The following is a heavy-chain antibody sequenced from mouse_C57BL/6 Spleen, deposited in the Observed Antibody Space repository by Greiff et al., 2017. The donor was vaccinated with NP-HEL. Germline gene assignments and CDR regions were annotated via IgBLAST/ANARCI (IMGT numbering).Heavy chain of an antibody. CDR2: VYPYNGVP. J-gene: IGHJ4*01. Sequence: EVQLQQSGPVLVKPGPSVKISCKASGFTFTDYYMHWVKQSHGKSLEWIGLVYPYNGVPSSNQQFTGKATLTVDPSSSTAYMELNGLTSEDSAVYYCARWLLRLYAMDYWGQGTSVTVSS. CDR1: GFTFTDYY. V-gene: IGHV1-36*01. CDR3: ARWLLRLYAMDY. D-gene: IGHD2-3*01.